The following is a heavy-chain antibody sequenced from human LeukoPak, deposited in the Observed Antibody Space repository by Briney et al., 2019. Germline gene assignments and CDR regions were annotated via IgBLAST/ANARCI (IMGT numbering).Heavy chain of an antibody. J-gene: IGHJ4*02. CDR3: AKVGSGSSDLDY. CDR1: GFTFSSYA. D-gene: IGHD3-10*01. V-gene: IGHV3-23*01. CDR2: ISGSGGST. Sequence: PGGSLRLSCAASGFTFSSYAMSWVRQAPGKGLEWVSAISGSGGSTYYADSVKGRFTISRDNSKNTLCLQMNSLRAEDTAVYYCAKVGSGSSDLDYWGQGTLVTVSS.